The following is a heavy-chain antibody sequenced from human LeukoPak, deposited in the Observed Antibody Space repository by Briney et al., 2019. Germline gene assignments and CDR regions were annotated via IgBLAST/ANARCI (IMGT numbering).Heavy chain of an antibody. J-gene: IGHJ3*02. Sequence: GGSLRLSCAASGFPFSSYAMHWVRQAPGKGLEYVSANSSNGGSTYYANSVKGRFTISRDNSKNTLYLQMGSLRAEDMAVYYCARDNWGSWYSGGAFDIWGQGTMVTVSS. V-gene: IGHV3-64*01. CDR3: ARDNWGSWYSGGAFDI. D-gene: IGHD6-13*01. CDR1: GFPFSSYA. CDR2: NSSNGGST.